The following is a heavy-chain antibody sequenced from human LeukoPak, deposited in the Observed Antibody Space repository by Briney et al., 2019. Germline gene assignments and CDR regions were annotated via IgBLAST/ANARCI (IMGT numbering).Heavy chain of an antibody. J-gene: IGHJ5*02. CDR3: ARGRYYDSSGYPSVVWFDP. V-gene: IGHV1-69*05. D-gene: IGHD3-22*01. CDR2: IIPIFGTA. Sequence: SVKVSCKASGYTFTGYYMHWVRQAPGQGLEWMGGIIPIFGTANYAQKFQGRVTITTDESTSTAYMELSSLRSEDTAVYYCARGRYYDSSGYPSVVWFDPWGQGTLVTVSS. CDR1: GYTFTGYY.